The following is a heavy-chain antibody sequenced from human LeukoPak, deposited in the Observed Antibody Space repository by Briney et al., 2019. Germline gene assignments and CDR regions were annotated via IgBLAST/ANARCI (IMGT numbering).Heavy chain of an antibody. V-gene: IGHV3-23*01. Sequence: GGSLRLSCAASGFTFSSYAMSWVRQAPGKGLEWVSAISGSGGSTYYADSVKGRFTISRDNSKNTLYLQMNSLRAEDTAVYYCARSGYDFWSGFSTSDYWGQGTLDTVSS. J-gene: IGHJ4*02. D-gene: IGHD3-3*01. CDR1: GFTFSSYA. CDR2: ISGSGGST. CDR3: ARSGYDFWSGFSTSDY.